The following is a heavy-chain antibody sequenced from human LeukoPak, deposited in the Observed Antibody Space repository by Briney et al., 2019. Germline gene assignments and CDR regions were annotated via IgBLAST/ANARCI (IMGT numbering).Heavy chain of an antibody. Sequence: KTGGSLRLSCAASGLTLSDDYMTWVRQAPGKGLESVLSMTTSGNIKSSADSVKGRFTISRDNANKILHLQMNSLRAEDTALYYCAKDLVFGFSALDYXXXGXLXTVSS. CDR2: MTTSGNIK. D-gene: IGHD2-15*01. CDR1: GLTLSDDY. V-gene: IGHV3-11*01. CDR3: AKDLVFGFSALDY. J-gene: IGHJ4*02.